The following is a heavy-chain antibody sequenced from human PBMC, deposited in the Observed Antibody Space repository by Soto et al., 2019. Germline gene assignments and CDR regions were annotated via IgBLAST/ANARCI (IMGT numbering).Heavy chain of an antibody. D-gene: IGHD2-2*01. J-gene: IGHJ6*02. Sequence: QVQLVESGGGLVKPGGSLRLSCEASGFTFSDYYMAWIRQAPGKGLEWVSYISRSSSYKNDVDSVKGRFTISRDNAKNSLFLQMDSLRVEDTAVYYCARVGAVVPAASYHFYPMDVWGQGTTVTVSS. CDR3: ARVGAVVPAASYHFYPMDV. V-gene: IGHV3-11*06. CDR1: GFTFSDYY. CDR2: ISRSSSYK.